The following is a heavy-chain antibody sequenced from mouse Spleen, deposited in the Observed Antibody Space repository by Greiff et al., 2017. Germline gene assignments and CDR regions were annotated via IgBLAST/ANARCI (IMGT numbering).Heavy chain of an antibody. D-gene: IGHD2-4*01. Sequence: VQLKESGAELVRPGASVKLSCKASGYTFTDYYINWVKQRPGQGLEWIARIYPGSGNTYYNEKFKGKATLTAEKSSSTAYMQLSSLTSEDSAVYFCARNYDYGKDYWGQGTTLTVSS. CDR1: GYTFTDYY. V-gene: IGHV1-76*01. CDR3: ARNYDYGKDY. J-gene: IGHJ2*01. CDR2: IYPGSGNT.